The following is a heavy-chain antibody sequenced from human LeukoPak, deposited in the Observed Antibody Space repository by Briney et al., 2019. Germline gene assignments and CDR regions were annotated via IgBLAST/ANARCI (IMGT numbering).Heavy chain of an antibody. CDR2: IRYDGTKK. V-gene: IGHV3-30*02. CDR3: VRDRDWGFDY. D-gene: IGHD3/OR15-3a*01. CDR1: GFTFSIYS. J-gene: IGHJ4*02. Sequence: GGSLRLSCAASGFTFSIYSIHWVRQAPGKGLEWVAFIRYDGTKKSYADSVKGRFTISRDNSKNTLYLQMNSLRAEDTAVYYCVRDRDWGFDYWGQGTLVTVSS.